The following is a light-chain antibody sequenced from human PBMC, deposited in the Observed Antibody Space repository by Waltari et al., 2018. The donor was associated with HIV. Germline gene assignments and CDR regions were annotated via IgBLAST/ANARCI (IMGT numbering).Light chain of an antibody. CDR3: QQYYKWPLT. CDR2: GAS. J-gene: IGKJ5*01. CDR1: ESVNSN. V-gene: IGKV3D-15*01. Sequence: EIVMIQSPGTLSVSPGERATLSCRASESVNSNLAWYQKKPGQAPRLLIFGASTRATGIAARFSGSASGTEFTLTISRLQSEDFAVYNCQQYYKWPLTFGQGTRLEIK.